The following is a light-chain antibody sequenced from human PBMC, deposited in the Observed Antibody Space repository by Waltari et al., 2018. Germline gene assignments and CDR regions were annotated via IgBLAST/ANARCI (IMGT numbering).Light chain of an antibody. CDR2: EVN. CDR1: SSDVGASKF. Sequence: QSALTQPASVSGSPGQSITISCTGSSSDVGASKFVSWYQQHPGKAPKLMIYEVNQRPSVISNRFSGSKSGNTAALTISGLQTEDEADYYCCSYVTGDTWVFGGGTRVAVL. J-gene: IGLJ3*02. CDR3: CSYVTGDTWV. V-gene: IGLV2-23*02.